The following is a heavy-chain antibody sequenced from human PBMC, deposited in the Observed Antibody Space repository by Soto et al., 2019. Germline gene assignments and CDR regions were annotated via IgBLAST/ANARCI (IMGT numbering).Heavy chain of an antibody. CDR3: AAMYYDFWSATLISAY. J-gene: IGHJ4*02. V-gene: IGHV4-34*01. CDR2: VNHSGKT. CDR1: GGSFINYS. D-gene: IGHD3-3*01. Sequence: SETLSLTCAVYGGSFINYSYSWIRQAPGKGLEWIGEVNHSGKTDYNPSLKSRGTISVDTSKNQFSLKLISVTAADTAVYYCAAMYYDFWSATLISAYCGQGTSVTVSS.